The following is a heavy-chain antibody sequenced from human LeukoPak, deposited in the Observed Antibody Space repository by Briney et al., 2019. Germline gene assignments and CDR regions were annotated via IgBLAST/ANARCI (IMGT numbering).Heavy chain of an antibody. Sequence: GESLKISCKGSGYSFTSYWIGWVRQMPGKGLEWMGIIYPSDSDTRYSPSFQGQVTISADKSISTAYLQWSSLKASDTAMYYCARRSEMAGRELDYWGQGTLVTVSS. CDR3: ARRSEMAGRELDY. D-gene: IGHD5-24*01. CDR2: IYPSDSDT. V-gene: IGHV5-51*01. J-gene: IGHJ4*02. CDR1: GYSFTSYW.